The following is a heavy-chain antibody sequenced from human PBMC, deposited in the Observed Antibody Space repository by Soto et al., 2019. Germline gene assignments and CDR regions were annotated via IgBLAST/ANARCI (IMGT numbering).Heavy chain of an antibody. Sequence: SETLSLTCTVSGGSISSGDYYLSWIRKPPGKGLEWIGYVYYSGSTYYNPSLKSRVTISVDTSKNQFSLKLSSVTAADTAVYYCARDQKRPYGMDVWGQGTTVTVSS. CDR1: GGSISSGDYY. CDR2: VYYSGST. J-gene: IGHJ6*02. CDR3: ARDQKRPYGMDV. V-gene: IGHV4-30-4*01.